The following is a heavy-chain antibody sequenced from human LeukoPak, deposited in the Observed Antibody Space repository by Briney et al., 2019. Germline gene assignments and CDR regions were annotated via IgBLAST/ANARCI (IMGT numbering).Heavy chain of an antibody. CDR1: GYSFSGFF. D-gene: IGHD6-6*01. J-gene: IGHJ6*03. Sequence: ASVKVSCKASGYSFSGFFIHWVRQAPGQGLEWMGWISAYNGNTNYAQKLQGRVTMTTDTSTSRAYMELRSLRSDDTAVYYCAREGRYSSSSRGRWGGDVDYYYMDVWGKGTTVTVSS. CDR2: ISAYNGNT. CDR3: AREGRYSSSSRGRWGGDVDYYYMDV. V-gene: IGHV1-18*04.